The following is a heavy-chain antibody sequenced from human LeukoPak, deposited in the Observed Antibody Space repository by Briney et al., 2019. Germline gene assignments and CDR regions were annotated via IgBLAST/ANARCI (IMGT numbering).Heavy chain of an antibody. CDR1: GFTFSSYG. CDR3: ARDYGDYDSSGYPSDAFDI. V-gene: IGHV3-30*02. CDR2: IRYDGSNK. D-gene: IGHD3-22*01. J-gene: IGHJ3*02. Sequence: PGGSLRLSCAASGFTFSSYGMHWVRQAPGKGLEWVAFIRYDGSNKYYADSVKGRFTISRDNAKNSLYLQMNSLRAEDTAVYYCARDYGDYDSSGYPSDAFDIWGQGTMVTVSS.